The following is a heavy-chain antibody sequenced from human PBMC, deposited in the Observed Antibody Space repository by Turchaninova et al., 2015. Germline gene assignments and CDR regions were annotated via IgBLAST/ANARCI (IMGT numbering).Heavy chain of an antibody. Sequence: EVQLVESGGGLVQPGGSLRLSCTTSGFTFSKYWMSWVRKAPGKGRGGVANIKQGGVEKYYVDSVKGRFTISRENAKNSLYRKMNSLRAEDTAVYYWASGTYYYDSSPLGWFDPWGQGTLVTVSS. V-gene: IGHV3-7*03. CDR3: ASGTYYYDSSPLGWFDP. CDR2: IKQGGVEK. J-gene: IGHJ5*02. CDR1: GFTFSKYW. D-gene: IGHD3-22*01.